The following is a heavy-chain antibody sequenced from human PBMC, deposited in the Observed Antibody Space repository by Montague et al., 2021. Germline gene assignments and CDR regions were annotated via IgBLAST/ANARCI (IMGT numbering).Heavy chain of an antibody. CDR2: ICDGGSA. V-gene: IGHV4-61*01. D-gene: IGHD3-22*01. J-gene: IGHJ5*02. Sequence: SETLSLTCSVSGDSVRCGIYHWGWIRQSPGKGLEWIGHICDGGSATYKTSLGSRVTMSLDTSSNQFSLNLRSATAADTAVYYCAAYYSGGGGRGSWGQGTLVTVSS. CDR3: AAYYSGGGGRGS. CDR1: GDSVRCGIYH.